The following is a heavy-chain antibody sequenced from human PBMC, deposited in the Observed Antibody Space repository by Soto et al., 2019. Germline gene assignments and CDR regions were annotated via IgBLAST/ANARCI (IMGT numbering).Heavy chain of an antibody. CDR2: IWYDGSNK. J-gene: IGHJ6*02. Sequence: QVQLVESGGGVVQPGRSLRLSCAASGFTFSSYGMHWVRQAPGKGLEWVALIWYDGSNKYYGDSVKGRFTISRDNSKNTLSLQMNSLRAEDTAVYYCARDLVDCTSTTCYTDGMDVWGQGTTVTVSS. D-gene: IGHD2-2*02. CDR1: GFTFSSYG. V-gene: IGHV3-33*01. CDR3: ARDLVDCTSTTCYTDGMDV.